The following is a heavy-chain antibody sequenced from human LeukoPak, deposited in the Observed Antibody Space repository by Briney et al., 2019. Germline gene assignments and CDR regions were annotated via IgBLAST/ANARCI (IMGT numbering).Heavy chain of an antibody. CDR3: ARAAPRDYAGGSRFFDWFDP. Sequence: ASLKVSCKASGYTFTDYYVHWVRQAPGEGLEWMGWINPSSGGTNSAQQFQGRVTMARDTSTSTAYMELSRLTSNDTAMYYCARAAPRDYAGGSRFFDWFDPWGQGTLVTVSS. J-gene: IGHJ5*02. D-gene: IGHD2-15*01. CDR1: GYTFTDYY. V-gene: IGHV1-2*02. CDR2: INPSSGGT.